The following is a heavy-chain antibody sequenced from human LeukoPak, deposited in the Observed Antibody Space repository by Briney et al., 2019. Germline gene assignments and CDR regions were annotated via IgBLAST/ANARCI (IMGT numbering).Heavy chain of an antibody. D-gene: IGHD4-17*01. CDR2: IIPIFNTT. J-gene: IGHJ4*02. CDR1: GGTFSNYA. V-gene: IGHV1-69*01. CDR3: ARLTVTEGYFDY. Sequence: SVKVSCKASGGTFSNYAFSWVRQAPGQGLEWMGGIIPIFNTTNYSQKFQGRVTITADESTSTAYMELSSLRSEDTAVYYCARLTVTEGYFDYWGQGTLVTVSS.